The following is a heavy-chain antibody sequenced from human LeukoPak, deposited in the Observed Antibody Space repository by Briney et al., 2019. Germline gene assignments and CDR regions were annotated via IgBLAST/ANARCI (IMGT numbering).Heavy chain of an antibody. J-gene: IGHJ4*02. Sequence: GGALRLSCAASEFAFSDHYMSWIRQAPGKGLEWVSYISNSADTIYYADSVKGRFTISRDNAKRSVFLHMSSLRAEDTAVYYCASGYTYGYVQSFDYWGQGTLVTVSS. CDR3: ASGYTYGYVQSFDY. CDR1: EFAFSDHY. CDR2: ISNSADTI. D-gene: IGHD5-18*01. V-gene: IGHV3-11*01.